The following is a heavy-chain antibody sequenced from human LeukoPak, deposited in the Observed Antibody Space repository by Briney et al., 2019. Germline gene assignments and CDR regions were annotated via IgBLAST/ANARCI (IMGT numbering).Heavy chain of an antibody. CDR3: AKGETGILWFGELLRNWFDP. J-gene: IGHJ5*02. CDR1: GFTFSSYG. V-gene: IGHV3-23*01. Sequence: GGSLRLSCAASGFTFSSYGMHWVRQAPGKGLEWVSAISGSGGSTYYADSVKGRFTISRDNSKNTLYLQMNSLRAEDTAVYYCAKGETGILWFGELLRNWFDPWGQGTLVTVSS. D-gene: IGHD3-10*01. CDR2: ISGSGGST.